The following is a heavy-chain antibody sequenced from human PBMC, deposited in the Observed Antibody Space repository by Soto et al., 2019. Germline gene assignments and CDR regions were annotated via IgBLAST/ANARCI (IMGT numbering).Heavy chain of an antibody. CDR1: GFTFSSNG. J-gene: IGHJ4*02. V-gene: IGHV3-33*01. D-gene: IGHD1-1*01. CDR3: ARWGNDRPLDY. Sequence: QVQLAESAGGVVQSGRSLRLSCAASGFTFSSNGMHWVRQAPGKGLEWVAVIWYDGSNKYYADSVRGRFTIARDNSKNMVSLPMNSLRVEDTAVYYCARWGNDRPLDYGGQGILVTFTS. CDR2: IWYDGSNK.